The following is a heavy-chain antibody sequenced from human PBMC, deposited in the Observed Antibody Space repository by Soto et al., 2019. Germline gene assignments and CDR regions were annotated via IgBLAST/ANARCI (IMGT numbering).Heavy chain of an antibody. D-gene: IGHD6-19*01. CDR2: ISYDGSNK. CDR3: ARVRYSSGWLRGYNDY. Sequence: QVQLVESGGGMVQPGRSLRLSCAASGFTFSSYAMHWVRQAPGKGLEWVAVISYDGSNKYYADSVKGRFTISRDNSKNTLYLQMNSLRAEDTAVYYCARVRYSSGWLRGYNDYWGQGTLVTVSS. V-gene: IGHV3-30-3*01. J-gene: IGHJ4*02. CDR1: GFTFSSYA.